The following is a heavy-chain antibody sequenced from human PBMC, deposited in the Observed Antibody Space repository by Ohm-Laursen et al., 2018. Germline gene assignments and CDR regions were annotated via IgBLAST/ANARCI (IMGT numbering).Heavy chain of an antibody. CDR1: GFTFSISG. CDR2: ISVSGSST. Sequence: SLRLSCAASGFTFSISGMTWVRQAPGKGLEWVSGISVSGSSTDYADSVKGRFTISRDNSKSTLYLQMDSLRAEDTAVYYCANLPNAFDIWGQGTMVTVSS. J-gene: IGHJ3*02. CDR3: ANLPNAFDI. V-gene: IGHV3-23*01.